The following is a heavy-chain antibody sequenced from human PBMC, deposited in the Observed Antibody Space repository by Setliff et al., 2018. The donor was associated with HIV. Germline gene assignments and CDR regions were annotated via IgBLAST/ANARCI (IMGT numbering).Heavy chain of an antibody. CDR3: ARDWTWDYGGYYYYGMDV. V-gene: IGHV4-39*07. CDR1: GGSISSSSYH. J-gene: IGHJ6*02. Sequence: TLSLTCSVSGGSISSSSYHWGWIRQPPGKGLEWIGSIYYSGSTYYNPSLKSRVTISVETSKNQFSLKLSSVTAADTAVYYCARDWTWDYGGYYYYGMDVWGQGTTVTAP. D-gene: IGHD4-17*01. CDR2: IYYSGST.